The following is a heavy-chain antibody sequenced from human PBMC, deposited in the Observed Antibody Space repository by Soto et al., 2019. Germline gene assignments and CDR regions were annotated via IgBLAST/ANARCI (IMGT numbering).Heavy chain of an antibody. CDR1: GASVSSAEHY. D-gene: IGHD5-12*01. V-gene: IGHV4-30-4*01. CDR3: ARLSGYDPAGAADK. J-gene: IGHJ4*02. Sequence: QVQLQESGPGLVKASQTLSLTCTFSGASVSSAEHYWSWIRQPPGKGLEWIGYTYYSGGSYYNASLQRRVSISVDTSQNQFALKLTSVTAADTAVYYCARLSGYDPAGAADKWGPGILVSVSS. CDR2: TYYSGGS.